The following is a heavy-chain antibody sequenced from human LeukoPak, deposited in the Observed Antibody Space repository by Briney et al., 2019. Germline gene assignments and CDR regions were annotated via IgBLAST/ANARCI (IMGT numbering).Heavy chain of an antibody. V-gene: IGHV3-21*01. CDR1: GFTSSSYS. CDR3: ARVVGDQYFQH. CDR2: ISSSSSYI. J-gene: IGHJ1*01. D-gene: IGHD1-26*01. Sequence: GGSLRLSCAASGFTSSSYSMNWVRQAPGKGLEWVSSISSSSSYIYYADSVKGRFTISRDNAKNSLYLQMNSLRAEDTAVYYCARVVGDQYFQHWGQGTLVTVSS.